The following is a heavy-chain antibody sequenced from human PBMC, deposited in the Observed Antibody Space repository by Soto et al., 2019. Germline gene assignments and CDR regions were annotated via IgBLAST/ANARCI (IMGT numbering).Heavy chain of an antibody. CDR1: GFTFSDYY. CDR3: ARERYSYGPYYFDY. Sequence: GGSVRLSXAASGFTFSDYYMSWIRQAPGKGLEWVSSITSSGSTTYYTDSVKGRFTISRDNAKNSLYLQMNSLRAEDTAVYYCARERYSYGPYYFDYWGQGTLVTVSS. V-gene: IGHV3-11*01. J-gene: IGHJ4*02. CDR2: ITSSGSTT. D-gene: IGHD5-18*01.